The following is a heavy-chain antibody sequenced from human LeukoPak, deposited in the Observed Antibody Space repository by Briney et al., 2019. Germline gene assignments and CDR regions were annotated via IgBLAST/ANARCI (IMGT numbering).Heavy chain of an antibody. J-gene: IGHJ4*02. CDR2: IYPGDSDT. CDR3: ARVSGEYYYDQVFDY. V-gene: IGHV5-51*01. Sequence: GESLKISCKGSGYSFTSYWIGWVRQMPGKGLEWMGIIYPGDSDTRYSPSFQGQVTISADKSISTAYLQWSSLKASDTAMYYCARVSGEYYYDQVFDYWGQGTLVTVSS. D-gene: IGHD3-22*01. CDR1: GYSFTSYW.